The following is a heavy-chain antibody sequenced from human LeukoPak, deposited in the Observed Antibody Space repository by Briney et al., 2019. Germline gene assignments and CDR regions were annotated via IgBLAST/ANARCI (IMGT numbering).Heavy chain of an antibody. V-gene: IGHV3-23*01. CDR2: ISGSGGST. J-gene: IGHJ4*02. CDR1: GFTFGSYA. D-gene: IGHD5-18*01. CDR3: ARSGGIQLWSCFDY. Sequence: GGSLRLSCAASGFTFGSYAMSWVRQAPGKGLEWVSAISGSGGSTYYADSVKGRFTISRDNSKNTLYLQMNSLRAEDTAVYYCARSGGIQLWSCFDYWGQGTLVTVSS.